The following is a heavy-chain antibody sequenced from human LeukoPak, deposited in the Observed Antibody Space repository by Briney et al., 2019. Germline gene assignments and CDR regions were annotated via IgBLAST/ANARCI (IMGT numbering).Heavy chain of an antibody. CDR1: GYSFSSYW. V-gene: IGHV5-51*01. Sequence: ESLKISCKGSGYSFSSYWIGWVREMPGKGLEWMGIIDPGDSDTRYSPSFQGQVTISADKSISTVYLQWSSLKASDTAMYYCARRNNYGPFDYWGQGTLVTVSS. CDR2: IDPGDSDT. J-gene: IGHJ4*02. D-gene: IGHD5-24*01. CDR3: ARRNNYGPFDY.